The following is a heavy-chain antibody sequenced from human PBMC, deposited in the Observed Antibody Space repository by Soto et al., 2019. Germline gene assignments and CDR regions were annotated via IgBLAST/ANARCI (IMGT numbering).Heavy chain of an antibody. CDR2: VDHSGRT. J-gene: IGHJ4*02. CDR1: GYSINSDYY. D-gene: IGHD3-10*01. CDR3: AKKGYYPSGKINLFDS. Sequence: SETLSLTCAVSGYSINSDYYWGWIRQPPGKGLEWIGSVDHSGRTYYSPSLRSRLTIFIDTSKNQFSLRLTSVTAADTATYFCAKKGYYPSGKINLFDSWGPGTLVTVSS. V-gene: IGHV4-38-2*01.